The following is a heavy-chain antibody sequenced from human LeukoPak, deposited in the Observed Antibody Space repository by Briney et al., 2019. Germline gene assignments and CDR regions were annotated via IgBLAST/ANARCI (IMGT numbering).Heavy chain of an antibody. V-gene: IGHV1-2*06. CDR3: ASRAASVTLGY. D-gene: IGHD2-15*01. Sequence: ASVKVSCKASGYTFSGYQVHWLRQAPGQGLEWMGRMNPSSGVTNYAQKFQGRVTMTRDTSINTAYLDLSALKSDDTAVYYCASRAASVTLGYWGQGALVTVSS. CDR1: GYTFSGYQ. CDR2: MNPSSGVT. J-gene: IGHJ4*02.